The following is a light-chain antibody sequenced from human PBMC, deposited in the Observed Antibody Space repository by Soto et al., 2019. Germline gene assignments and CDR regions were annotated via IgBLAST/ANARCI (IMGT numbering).Light chain of an antibody. CDR3: SSHTISSALQV. CDR1: ISDFVVYNY. CDR2: GVS. V-gene: IGLV2-14*01. J-gene: IGLJ1*01. Sequence: QSVLTQPASVSGSPGQSITISCTGTISDFVVYNYVSWYQQHPGKAPKLMIYGVSNRPSGVSNRFSGSKFGNTASLTISGLQADDEADYYCSSHTISSALQVFGTGTKVTV.